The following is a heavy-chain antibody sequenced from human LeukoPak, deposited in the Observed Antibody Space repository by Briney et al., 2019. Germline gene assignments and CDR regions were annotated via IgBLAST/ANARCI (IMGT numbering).Heavy chain of an antibody. CDR2: FYVGGAT. V-gene: IGHV3-53*01. CDR3: TRGYPIFDY. J-gene: IGHJ4*02. D-gene: IGHD3-16*02. CDR1: GFSVTNNY. Sequence: GGSLRLSCAVSGFSVTNNYMSWVRQAPGKGLEWVSVFYVGGATYYADSVKGRFTISRDNAKNTLYLQMNSLRVEDTAVYYCTRGYPIFDYWGQGTLVTVSS.